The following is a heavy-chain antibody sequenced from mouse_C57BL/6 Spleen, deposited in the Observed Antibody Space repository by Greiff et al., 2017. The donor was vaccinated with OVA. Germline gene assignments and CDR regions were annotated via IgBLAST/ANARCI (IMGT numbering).Heavy chain of an antibody. CDR2: IDPEDGDN. Sequence: EVQLQQSGAELVRPGASVKLSCTASGFNIKDYYMHWVKQRPEQGLEWIGRIDPEDGDNEYAPKFQGKATMTADTSSNTAYLQLSSLTSEDTAVYYCTSPDSSGYGDFDYWGQGTTLTVSS. CDR3: TSPDSSGYGDFDY. D-gene: IGHD3-2*02. J-gene: IGHJ2*01. V-gene: IGHV14-1*01. CDR1: GFNIKDYY.